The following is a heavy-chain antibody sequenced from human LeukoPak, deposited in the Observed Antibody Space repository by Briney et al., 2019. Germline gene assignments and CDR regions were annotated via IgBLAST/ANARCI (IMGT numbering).Heavy chain of an antibody. J-gene: IGHJ4*02. V-gene: IGHV3-21*01. D-gene: IGHD2-2*01. CDR2: ISSGGSYI. CDR3: ARGPALYCTSSSCLDGVD. Sequence: GGSLRLSCAASGYTFSDYAMNWVRQAPGKGLEWVSSISSGGSYISYADSVKGRFTVSRDNAKDSLFLQMRSLRDEDTAVYYCARGPALYCTSSSCLDGVDWGQGTLVSVSS. CDR1: GYTFSDYA.